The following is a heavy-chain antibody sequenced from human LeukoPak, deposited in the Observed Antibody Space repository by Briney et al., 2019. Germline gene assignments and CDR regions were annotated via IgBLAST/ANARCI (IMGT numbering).Heavy chain of an antibody. V-gene: IGHV3-30-3*01. CDR2: ISYDGSNK. J-gene: IGHJ5*02. CDR1: GFTFSSYA. D-gene: IGHD2-15*01. CDR3: ARDGYCSGGSCYITGPNWFDP. Sequence: GGSLRLSCAASGFTFSSYAMHWVRQAPGKGLEWVAVISYDGSNKYYADSVKGRFTISRDNSKNTPYLQMNSLRAEDTAVYYCARDGYCSGGSCYITGPNWFDPWGQGTLVTVSS.